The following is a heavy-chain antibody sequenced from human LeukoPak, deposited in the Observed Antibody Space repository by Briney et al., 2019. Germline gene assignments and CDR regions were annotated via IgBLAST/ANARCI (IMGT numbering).Heavy chain of an antibody. CDR3: ARYPGRSYYFDY. V-gene: IGHV1-46*01. CDR2: INPSGAIT. J-gene: IGHJ4*02. Sequence: GASVKVSCKASGYTFTSYGISWVRQAPGQGLEWMGIINPSGAITTYAQKFQGRVTMTRDTSTSTVYMELSSLRSEDTAVYYCARYPGRSYYFDYWGQGTLVTVSS. CDR1: GYTFTSYG. D-gene: IGHD2-2*01.